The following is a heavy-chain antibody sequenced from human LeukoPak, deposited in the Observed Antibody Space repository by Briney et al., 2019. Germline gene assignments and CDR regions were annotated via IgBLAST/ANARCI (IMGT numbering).Heavy chain of an antibody. D-gene: IGHD2-21*01. V-gene: IGHV3-64D*09. CDR1: GFTFSPYT. Sequence: PGGSLRLSCSVSGFTFSPYTMHWVRQAPGRGLEYVSAISSNGDSTYYADSVKGRFNISRDNSKNTLYLQMSSLRAEDTAVYYCVKTAIYSGVDYWGQGTLVTVFS. CDR2: ISSNGDST. CDR3: VKTAIYSGVDY. J-gene: IGHJ4*02.